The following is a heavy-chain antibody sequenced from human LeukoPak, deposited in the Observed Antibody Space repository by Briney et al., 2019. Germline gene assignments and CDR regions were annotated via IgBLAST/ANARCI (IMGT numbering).Heavy chain of an antibody. D-gene: IGHD4-17*01. CDR2: LRSKAYGGTT. CDR1: GFTFGDYA. J-gene: IGHJ4*02. CDR3: TRAQSYGDTGRDLDY. Sequence: PGRSLRLSCTASGFTFGDYAMSWVRQAPGKGLEWVGFLRSKAYGGTTEYAASVKGRFTISRDDSKSIAYLQMNSLKTEDTAVYYCTRAQSYGDTGRDLDYWGQGTLVTVSS. V-gene: IGHV3-49*04.